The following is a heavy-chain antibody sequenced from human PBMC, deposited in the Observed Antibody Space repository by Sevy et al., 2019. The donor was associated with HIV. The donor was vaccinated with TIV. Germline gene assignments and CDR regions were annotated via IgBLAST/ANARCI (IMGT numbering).Heavy chain of an antibody. CDR2: FDPQCDEK. Sequence: ASVKVSCKVTGYTLSKLSIHWVRQAPGKGLEWMGYFDPQCDEKVYAQSFQGRLTMAEDTSPDTAFMELSRLTSDDTAIYYCTAVGLKYFSGSSSYQGDWFDPWGQGTLVTVSS. V-gene: IGHV1-24*01. D-gene: IGHD2-15*01. J-gene: IGHJ5*02. CDR1: GYTLSKLS. CDR3: TAVGLKYFSGSSSYQGDWFDP.